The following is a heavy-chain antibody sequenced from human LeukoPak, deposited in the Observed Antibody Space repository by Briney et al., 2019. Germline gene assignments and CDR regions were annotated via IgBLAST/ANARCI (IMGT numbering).Heavy chain of an antibody. V-gene: IGHV3-33*01. J-gene: IGHJ3*02. CDR1: GFTFSNYG. CDR3: ARSIMYGDHGEDI. Sequence: GRSLRLSCAASGFTFSNYGIHWVRQAPGKGLEWVAIIWSDGSNKYYADSVKGRFTISRDNSKNTLYLQMNSLRAEDTAVYYCARSIMYGDHGEDIWGQGTVVAVSS. CDR2: IWSDGSNK. D-gene: IGHD4-17*01.